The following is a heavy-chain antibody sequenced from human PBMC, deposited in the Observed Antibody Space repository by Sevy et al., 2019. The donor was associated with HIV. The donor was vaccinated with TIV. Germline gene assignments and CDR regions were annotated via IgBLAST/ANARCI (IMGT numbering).Heavy chain of an antibody. CDR2: IYPGDSHT. Sequence: GESLKISCKGSGYSFTSYWIGWVRQMPGKGLEWMGIIYPGDSHTRYSRSFQGQVTISADKSISTAYLQWSSLKASDTAMYFCARGTTVTRIDYWGQGTLVTVSS. CDR3: ARGTTVTRIDY. D-gene: IGHD4-17*01. J-gene: IGHJ4*02. CDR1: GYSFTSYW. V-gene: IGHV5-51*01.